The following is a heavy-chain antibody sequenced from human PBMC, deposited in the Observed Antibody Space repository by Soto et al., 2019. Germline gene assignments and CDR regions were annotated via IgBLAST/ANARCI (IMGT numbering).Heavy chain of an antibody. D-gene: IGHD2-8*01. V-gene: IGHV4-39*02. Sequence: SETLSLTCTVSGGSISSSSHHWAWIRQPPGKGLEWIGSIYYSGNTYHNPSLKSRVTISVDTSKNQFSLKLSSVTAADTSVYYCAREENGQGLYWGHGSLVTVPS. CDR2: IYYSGNT. J-gene: IGHJ4*01. CDR3: AREENGQGLY. CDR1: GGSISSSSHH.